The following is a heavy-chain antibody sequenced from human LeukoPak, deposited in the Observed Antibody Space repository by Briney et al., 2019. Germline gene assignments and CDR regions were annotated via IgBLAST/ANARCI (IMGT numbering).Heavy chain of an antibody. Sequence: SETLSLTCIVSGGSISSSDHHWGWIRQPPGKGLEWIGSIHYSGNTYYNPSLKSRVTISVDTSKNQFSLKLSSVTAADTAVYYCASTYGDWRGYWGQGTLVTVSS. D-gene: IGHD4-17*01. J-gene: IGHJ4*02. CDR2: IHYSGNT. V-gene: IGHV4-39*07. CDR1: GGSISSSDHH. CDR3: ASTYGDWRGY.